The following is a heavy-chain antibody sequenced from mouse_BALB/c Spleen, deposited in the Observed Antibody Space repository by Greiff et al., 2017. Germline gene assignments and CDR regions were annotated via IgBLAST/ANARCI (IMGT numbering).Heavy chain of an antibody. CDR3: ARHDYGYWFAY. D-gene: IGHD1-2*01. J-gene: IGHJ3*01. Sequence: VQLQQSGAELVKPGASVSLSCTTSGFTFSSGYISWLKQKPGQSLVWIARIYAGTGGTSYNQKFTGKAPLTVDTSSSTAYMQFSSLTTEDSAIYDSARHDYGYWFAYWGQGTLVTVSA. V-gene: IGHV1-55*01. CDR2: IYAGTGGT. CDR1: GFTFSSGY.